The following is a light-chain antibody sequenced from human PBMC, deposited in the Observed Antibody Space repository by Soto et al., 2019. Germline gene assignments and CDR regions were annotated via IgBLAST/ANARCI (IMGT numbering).Light chain of an antibody. Sequence: DIRLTQSPSSLSASVGDRVTITCRASQSVRNYLNWYQQKPGKAPDLLIYAASSLQSGVPSRFSGSGSGTDFTLTISSLQPEDFATYYCQQSYDTLSDAFGQGTRLEIK. J-gene: IGKJ5*01. V-gene: IGKV1-39*01. CDR3: QQSYDTLSDA. CDR1: QSVRNY. CDR2: AAS.